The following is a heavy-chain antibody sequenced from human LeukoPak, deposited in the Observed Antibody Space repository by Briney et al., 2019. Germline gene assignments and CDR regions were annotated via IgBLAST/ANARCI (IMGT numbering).Heavy chain of an antibody. J-gene: IGHJ3*02. D-gene: IGHD3-22*01. CDR3: ARAFDDSSGYPQDI. Sequence: PSQTLSLTCTVSGGSISSGDYYWSWIRQPPGKGLEWIGYIYYSGSTYYNPSLKSRVTISVDTSKNQFSLKLSSVTAADTAVYYYARAFDDSSGYPQDIWGQGTMVTVSS. CDR2: IYYSGST. V-gene: IGHV4-30-4*01. CDR1: GGSISSGDYY.